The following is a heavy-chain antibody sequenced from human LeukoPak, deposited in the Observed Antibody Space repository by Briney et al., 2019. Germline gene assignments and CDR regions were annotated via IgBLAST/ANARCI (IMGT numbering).Heavy chain of an antibody. CDR3: ARVSSRNAFDI. V-gene: IGHV4-59*12. J-gene: IGHJ3*02. Sequence: PSETLSLTCTVSGGSIRSYYWSWIRQPPGKGLEWIGYISYSGSTNYIPSLKSRVTISVDTSKNQFSLKLSSVTAADTAVYYCARVSSRNAFDIWGQGTMVTVSS. CDR2: ISYSGST. CDR1: GGSIRSYY. D-gene: IGHD6-13*01.